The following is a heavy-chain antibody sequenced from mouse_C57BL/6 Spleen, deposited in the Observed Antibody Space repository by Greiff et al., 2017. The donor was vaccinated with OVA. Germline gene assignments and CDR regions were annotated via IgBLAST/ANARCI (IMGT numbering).Heavy chain of an antibody. V-gene: IGHV1-26*01. J-gene: IGHJ3*01. D-gene: IGHD1-1*01. CDR2: INPNNGGT. CDR1: GYTFTDYY. CDR3: ASLDYGSPFAY. Sequence: VQLQQSGPELVKPGASVKISCKASGYTFTDYYMNWVKQSHGKSLEWIGDINPNNGGTSYNQKFKGKATLTVDKSSSTAYMELRSLTSEDSAVYYCASLDYGSPFAYWGQGTLVTVSA.